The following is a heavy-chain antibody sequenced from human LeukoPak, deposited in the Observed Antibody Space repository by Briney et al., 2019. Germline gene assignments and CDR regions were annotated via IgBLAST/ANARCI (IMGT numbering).Heavy chain of an antibody. CDR2: ISAYNGNT. CDR1: GYTFTSYG. J-gene: IGHJ4*02. D-gene: IGHD3-22*01. Sequence: ASVKVSCKASGYTFTSYGISWVRQAPGQGLEWMGWISAYNGNTNYAQKLQGRVTMTTDTSTSTAYMELRSLRSDDTAVYYCAKPPRYDSSGYHYYFDYWGQGTLVTVSS. V-gene: IGHV1-18*01. CDR3: AKPPRYDSSGYHYYFDY.